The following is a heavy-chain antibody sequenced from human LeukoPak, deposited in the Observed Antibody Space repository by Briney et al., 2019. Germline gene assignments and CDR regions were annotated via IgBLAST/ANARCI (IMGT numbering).Heavy chain of an antibody. Sequence: SVKVSRKASGGTFSSYAISWVRQAPGQGLEWMGGIIPIFGTANYAQKFQGRVTITTDESTSTAYMELSSLRSEDTAVYYCARLFITMVRGVTNWFDPWGQGTLVTVSS. D-gene: IGHD3-10*01. J-gene: IGHJ5*02. CDR2: IIPIFGTA. CDR1: GGTFSSYA. CDR3: ARLFITMVRGVTNWFDP. V-gene: IGHV1-69*05.